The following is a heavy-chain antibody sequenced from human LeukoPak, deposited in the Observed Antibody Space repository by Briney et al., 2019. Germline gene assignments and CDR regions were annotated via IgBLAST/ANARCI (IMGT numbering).Heavy chain of an antibody. CDR1: GGAVGSYY. V-gene: IGHV4-4*07. Sequence: SETLSLTCAVSGGAVGSYYWSWIRQPAGKGLEWIGRIYSSGTTNYNPSLKSRVSISVDKSNNQFSLKLSSVTAADTAVYYCARLAALPAGGYYYYYMDVWGKGTTVTVSS. J-gene: IGHJ6*03. CDR2: IYSSGTT. CDR3: ARLAALPAGGYYYYYMDV. D-gene: IGHD4-23*01.